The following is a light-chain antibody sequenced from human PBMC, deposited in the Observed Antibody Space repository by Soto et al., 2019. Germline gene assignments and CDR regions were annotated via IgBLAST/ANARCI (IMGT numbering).Light chain of an antibody. V-gene: IGKV1-5*01. J-gene: IGKJ1*01. CDR3: QQYNSYWRT. CDR2: DAS. CDR1: QTISNW. Sequence: DIQMTQSPSTLSASLGDRVTITCRASQTISNWLAWYQQKPGKAPKLRIYDASSLESGVPSRFSGSGAGTEFTLTISSLQPDDFATYYCQQYNSYWRTFGQGTKVEIK.